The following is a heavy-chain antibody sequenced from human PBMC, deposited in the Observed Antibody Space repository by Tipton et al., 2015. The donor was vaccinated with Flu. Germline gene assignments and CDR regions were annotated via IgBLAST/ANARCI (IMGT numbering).Heavy chain of an antibody. V-gene: IGHV4-34*01. CDR2: INHSGST. CDR3: ARRYYDSRGFWFDP. D-gene: IGHD3-22*01. J-gene: IGHJ5*02. CDR1: GGSFSGYY. Sequence: TLSLTCAVYGGSFSGYYWSWIRQPPGKGLEWIGEINHSGSTNYNPSLKSRVTISVDTSKNQFSLKLSSVTAADTAVYYCARRYYDSRGFWFDPWGQGTLVTVSS.